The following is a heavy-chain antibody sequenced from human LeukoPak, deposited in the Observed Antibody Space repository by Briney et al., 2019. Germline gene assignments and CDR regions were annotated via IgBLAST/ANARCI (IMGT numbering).Heavy chain of an antibody. CDR3: ATFGGGD. Sequence: GGSLRLSCATSGFTFKSYAMNWVRQAPGKGPEWVSVIYSGGSTYYADSVKGRFTISRDNSKNTLYLQMNSLRAEDTAVYYCATFGGGDWGQGTLVTVSS. V-gene: IGHV3-66*01. J-gene: IGHJ4*02. CDR2: IYSGGST. D-gene: IGHD3-16*01. CDR1: GFTFKSYA.